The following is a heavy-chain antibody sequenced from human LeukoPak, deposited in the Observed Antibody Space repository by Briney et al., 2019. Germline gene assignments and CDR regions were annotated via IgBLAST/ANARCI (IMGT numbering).Heavy chain of an antibody. D-gene: IGHD3-22*01. CDR3: ARGSVGTMIVVVITGTFDI. J-gene: IGHJ3*02. V-gene: IGHV4-39*01. Sequence: SETLSLTCTVSGGSMSINSYYWGWIRQPPGEGLEWFGNIYYRGTTYYKPTTQSRVTISVDTSKNKLSLKLSCVTAADTAVYYCARGSVGTMIVVVITGTFDIWGQGTMVTVSS. CDR2: IYYRGTT. CDR1: GGSMSINSYY.